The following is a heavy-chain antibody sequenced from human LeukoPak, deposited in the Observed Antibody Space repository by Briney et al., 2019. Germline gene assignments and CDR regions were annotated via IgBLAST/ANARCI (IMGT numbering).Heavy chain of an antibody. D-gene: IGHD3-16*01. CDR1: GSRFTNYW. J-gene: IGHJ3*02. Sequence: GESLKISCKGSGSRFTNYWIGWVRQMPGKGLEWMGIIYPGDSDIRYSPSFQGQVTISADKSISTAYLQCSSLKASDTAMYYCARGRGRQATDAFDIWGQGTMVTVSS. CDR2: IYPGDSDI. V-gene: IGHV5-51*01. CDR3: ARGRGRQATDAFDI.